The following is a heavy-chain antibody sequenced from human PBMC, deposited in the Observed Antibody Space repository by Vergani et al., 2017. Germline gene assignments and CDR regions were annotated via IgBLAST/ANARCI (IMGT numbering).Heavy chain of an antibody. CDR1: GGSISSGDYY. Sequence: QVQLQESGPGLVKPSQTLSLTCTVSGGSISSGDYYWSWVRQPPGKGLEWIGYIYYSGITYYNPSLKSRLTISVDTSKNQFSLKLSSVTAADTAVYYCARDSPGGYYGSEGWFDPWGQGTLVTVSS. D-gene: IGHD3-10*01. J-gene: IGHJ5*02. CDR3: ARDSPGGYYGSEGWFDP. V-gene: IGHV4-30-4*08. CDR2: IYYSGIT.